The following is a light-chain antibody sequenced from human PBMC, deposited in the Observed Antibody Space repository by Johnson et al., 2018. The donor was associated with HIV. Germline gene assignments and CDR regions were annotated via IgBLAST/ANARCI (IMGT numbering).Light chain of an antibody. CDR2: ENN. V-gene: IGLV1-51*02. CDR3: GTWDSSLSAGV. Sequence: QSALTQPPSVSAAPGQKVTISCSGSSSNIGNNYVSWYQQLPGTAPKLLIYENNKRPSGIPDRFSGSKSGTSATLGITGLQIGDEADYYCGTWDSSLSAGVFGTGTKVTVL. CDR1: SSNIGNNY. J-gene: IGLJ1*01.